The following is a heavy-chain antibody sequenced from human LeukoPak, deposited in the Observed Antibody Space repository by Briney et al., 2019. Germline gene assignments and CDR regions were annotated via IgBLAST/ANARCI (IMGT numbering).Heavy chain of an antibody. CDR2: IFYNGNT. CDR3: AREEQSVGPYFDY. V-gene: IGHV4-59*01. D-gene: IGHD3-10*01. J-gene: IGHJ4*02. CDR1: GGSISSYY. Sequence: SETLSLTCTVSGGSISSYYWSWIRQPAGKGLEWIGYIFYNGNTNYNLSLKSRVTMSMDTSKNQFSLRLNSVTAADTALYFCAREEQSVGPYFDYWGQGILVTVSS.